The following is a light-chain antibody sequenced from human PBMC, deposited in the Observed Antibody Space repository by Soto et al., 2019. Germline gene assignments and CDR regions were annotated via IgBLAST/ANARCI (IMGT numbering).Light chain of an antibody. Sequence: EIVMTQSPATLSVSPGERATLSCRASQSVYSNLAWYQQKPGQAPRLLIFGASTRATGTPARFSGSGSGTDFSLTISRLEPEDFAVYYCQQSPGTFGQGTKVDIK. CDR2: GAS. CDR1: QSVYSN. J-gene: IGKJ1*01. V-gene: IGKV3D-15*01. CDR3: QQSPGT.